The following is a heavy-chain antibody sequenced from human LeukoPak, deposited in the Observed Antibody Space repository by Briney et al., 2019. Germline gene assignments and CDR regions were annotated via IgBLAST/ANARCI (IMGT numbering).Heavy chain of an antibody. Sequence: GGSLRLSCAASGFTFSSYAMHWVRQAPGKGLEYVSATSSNGGSTYYANSVKGRFTISRDNSKNTLYLQMGSLRAEDMAVYYCARGNGGSHFDYWGQGTLVTVSS. CDR1: GFTFSSYA. J-gene: IGHJ4*02. D-gene: IGHD1-26*01. V-gene: IGHV3-64*01. CDR3: ARGNGGSHFDY. CDR2: TSSNGGST.